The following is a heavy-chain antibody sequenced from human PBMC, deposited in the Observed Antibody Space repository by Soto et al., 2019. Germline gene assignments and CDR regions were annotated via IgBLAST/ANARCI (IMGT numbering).Heavy chain of an antibody. Sequence: SETLSLTRTVYGGAFSVYYRSWIRQPPGRGLVWVGEINHSGSPNYNPSLKRRVTISVDTSKNQFSRKLSSVTAADTDVYYCARGRLKRGYCRGGSCYPAWFDPWGQGTLVTVSS. V-gene: IGHV4-34*01. CDR1: GGAFSVYY. D-gene: IGHD2-15*01. CDR2: INHSGSP. CDR3: ARGRLKRGYCRGGSCYPAWFDP. J-gene: IGHJ5*02.